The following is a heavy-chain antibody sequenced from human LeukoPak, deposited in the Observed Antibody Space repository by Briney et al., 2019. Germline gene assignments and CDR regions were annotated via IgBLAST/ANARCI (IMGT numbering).Heavy chain of an antibody. CDR2: IYYSGST. V-gene: IGHV4-39*01. J-gene: IGHJ3*02. Sequence: SETLSLTCTVSGGSISSSSYFWGWIRQPPGKGLEWIGSIYYSGSTYYNPSLKSRVTISVDTSKNQFSLKLSSVTAADTAVYYCARPLTYYDFWSGYYTPDAFDIWGQGTMVTVPS. CDR1: GGSISSSSYF. D-gene: IGHD3-3*01. CDR3: ARPLTYYDFWSGYYTPDAFDI.